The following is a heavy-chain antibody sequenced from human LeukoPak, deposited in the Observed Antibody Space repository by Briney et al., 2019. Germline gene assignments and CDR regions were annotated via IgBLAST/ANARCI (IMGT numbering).Heavy chain of an antibody. Sequence: SETLSLTCAVSGGSISSGDYSWSWIRQPPGKGLEWIGYIFQSGSTYYNPSLKSRVTISVDRSENQFSLKLSSVTAADTAVYYCARVGSDWNDVRYNWFDPWGQGTLVTVSS. CDR3: ARVGSDWNDVRYNWFDP. V-gene: IGHV4-30-2*01. CDR2: IFQSGST. D-gene: IGHD1-1*01. CDR1: GGSISSGDYS. J-gene: IGHJ5*02.